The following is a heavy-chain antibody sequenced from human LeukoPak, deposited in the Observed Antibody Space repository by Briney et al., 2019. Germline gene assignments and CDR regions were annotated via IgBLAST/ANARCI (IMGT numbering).Heavy chain of an antibody. CDR2: INHSGST. J-gene: IGHJ4*02. CDR3: AREVSGSDYYRAYDY. Sequence: SETLSLTRAVYGGSFSGYYWSWIRQPPGKGLEWIGEINHSGSTNYNPSLKSRVTISVDTSKNQFSLKLSSVTAADTAVYYCAREVSGSDYYRAYDYWGQGTLVTVSS. D-gene: IGHD3-3*01. CDR1: GGSFSGYY. V-gene: IGHV4-34*01.